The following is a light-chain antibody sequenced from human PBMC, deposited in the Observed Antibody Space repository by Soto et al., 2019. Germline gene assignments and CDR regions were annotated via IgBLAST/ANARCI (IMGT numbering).Light chain of an antibody. Sequence: QSVLTQPASVSGSPGQSIAISFTGTSRDVGSYNFVSWYQQHPGKNPKLSISEVSKRPSGVSTRFSDSQSGNTASLTITGLQAEDEADYYCCSYAGSTWVFGGGTQLTV. CDR1: SRDVGSYNF. V-gene: IGLV2-23*02. CDR3: CSYAGSTWV. J-gene: IGLJ3*02. CDR2: EVS.